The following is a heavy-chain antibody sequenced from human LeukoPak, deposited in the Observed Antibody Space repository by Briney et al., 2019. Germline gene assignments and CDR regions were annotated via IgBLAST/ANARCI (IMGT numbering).Heavy chain of an antibody. CDR3: ARENYGDGYYFDP. J-gene: IGHJ5*02. CDR1: GYSFTGYY. D-gene: IGHD4-17*01. CDR2: INPDTDIT. V-gene: IGHV1-2*02. Sequence: GASVTVSCKASGYSFTGYYMHWVRQAPGQGLEWMGWINPDTDITNFAQKFQGRVTLTRDTSISTAYMELSRLRSDDTALYYCARENYGDGYYFDPWGQGTLVTVSS.